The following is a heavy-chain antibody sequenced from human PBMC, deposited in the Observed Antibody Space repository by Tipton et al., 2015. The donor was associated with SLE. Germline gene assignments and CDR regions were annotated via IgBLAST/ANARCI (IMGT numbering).Heavy chain of an antibody. CDR1: GYSISSAYY. J-gene: IGHJ3*02. Sequence: GLVKPSETLSLTCGVSGYSISSAYYWGWIRQPPGKGLEWVASMFHSGSTYYNPALKSRVTISVDTSKNQYSLKLSSVTAADTAVYYCATTVTTTASYGAFDIWGQGTSVTVSS. CDR3: ATTVTTTASYGAFDI. D-gene: IGHD4-17*01. CDR2: MFHSGST. V-gene: IGHV4-38-2*01.